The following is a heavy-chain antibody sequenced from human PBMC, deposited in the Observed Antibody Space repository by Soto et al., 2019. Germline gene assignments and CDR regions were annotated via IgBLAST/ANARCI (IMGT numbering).Heavy chain of an antibody. CDR2: ISGSGGST. D-gene: IGHD6-13*01. J-gene: IGHJ4*02. CDR3: AKDVAANSISWADY. CDR1: GFTFSSYT. Sequence: EVQLLESGGGLIQPGGSLRLSCAASGFTFSSYTMSWVRRAPGKGLEWLSAISGSGGSTYYADSVKGRFTISRDNSKNTLYLQMNSLRAEDTAAYYCAKDVAANSISWADYWGQGTLVTVSS. V-gene: IGHV3-23*01.